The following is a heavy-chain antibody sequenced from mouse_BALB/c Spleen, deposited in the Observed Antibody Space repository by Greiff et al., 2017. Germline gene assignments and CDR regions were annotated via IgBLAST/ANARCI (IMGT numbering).Heavy chain of an antibody. D-gene: IGHD1-1*01. CDR1: GYTFTSYV. CDR2: INPYNDGT. V-gene: IGHV1-14*01. Sequence: EVQLQQSGPELVKPGASVKMSCKASGYTFTSYVMHWVKQKPGQGLEWIGYINPYNDGTKYNEKFKGKATLTSDKSSSTAYMQLSSLTSEDSAVYYCARRPDYYGSSYDGFDYWGQGTTLTVSS. CDR3: ARRPDYYGSSYDGFDY. J-gene: IGHJ2*01.